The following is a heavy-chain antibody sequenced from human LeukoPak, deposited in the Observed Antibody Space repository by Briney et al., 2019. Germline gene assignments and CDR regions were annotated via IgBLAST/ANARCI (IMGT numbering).Heavy chain of an antibody. D-gene: IGHD2-21*02. V-gene: IGHV3-30*02. CDR2: IRNDRSNK. CDR1: GFNFSNYD. J-gene: IGHJ5*02. Sequence: PRGSLRLSCATSGFNFSNYDMHWVRQAPGKGLEWVAFIRNDRSNKYYADSVKGRFTISRDNSKNTLYLQMNSLRAEDTAVYYCAKGDASWGQGTLVTVSS. CDR3: AKGDAS.